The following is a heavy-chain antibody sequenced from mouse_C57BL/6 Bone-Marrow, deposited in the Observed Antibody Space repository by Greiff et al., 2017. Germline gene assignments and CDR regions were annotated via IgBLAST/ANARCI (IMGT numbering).Heavy chain of an antibody. CDR2: ISDGGSYT. Sequence: EVHLVESGGGLVKPGGSLKLSCAASGFTFSSYAMSWVRQTPEKRLEWVATISDGGSYTDYPDNVKGRFTISRDNAKNNLYLQMSHLKSEDTAMYYCARSSYYYGSLVAYWGQGTLVTVTA. V-gene: IGHV5-4*01. J-gene: IGHJ3*01. D-gene: IGHD1-1*01. CDR1: GFTFSSYA. CDR3: ARSSYYYGSLVAY.